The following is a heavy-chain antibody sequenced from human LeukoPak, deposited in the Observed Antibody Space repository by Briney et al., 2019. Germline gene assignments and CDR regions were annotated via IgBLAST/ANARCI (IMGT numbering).Heavy chain of an antibody. Sequence: GGSLRLSCAASGFTFDDYGMSWVRHAPGKGLEWVSAISGSGGSTYYADSVKGRFTISRDNSKNTLYLQMNSLRAEDTAVYYCAKGSNDYVWGSYRPPFDYWGQGTLVTVSS. V-gene: IGHV3-23*01. CDR2: ISGSGGST. J-gene: IGHJ4*02. CDR1: GFTFDDYG. CDR3: AKGSNDYVWGSYRPPFDY. D-gene: IGHD3-16*02.